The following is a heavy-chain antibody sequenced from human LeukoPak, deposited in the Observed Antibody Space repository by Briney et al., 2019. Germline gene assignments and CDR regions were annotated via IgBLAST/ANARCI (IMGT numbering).Heavy chain of an antibody. CDR2: INWNGGST. V-gene: IGHV3-20*04. CDR1: GFTFDDYG. Sequence: SGGSLRLSCAASGFTFDDYGMSWVRQAPGKGLEWVSGINWNGGSTGYADSVKGRFTISRDNAKNSLYLQMNSLRAEDTALYYCARDSYYYDSSGYQNDYWGQGTLVTVSS. CDR3: ARDSYYYDSSGYQNDY. D-gene: IGHD3-22*01. J-gene: IGHJ4*02.